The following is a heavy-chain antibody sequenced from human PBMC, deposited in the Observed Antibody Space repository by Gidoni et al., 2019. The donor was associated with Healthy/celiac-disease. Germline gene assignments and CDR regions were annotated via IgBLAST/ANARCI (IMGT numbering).Heavy chain of an antibody. CDR3: ARDVGPGPGVAGTPRAVINWFDP. CDR2: SNPNSGGT. J-gene: IGHJ5*02. D-gene: IGHD6-19*01. Sequence: QVQLVQSGAEVKKPGASVKVSCKASGYTFTGYYMHWVRQAPGQGLEWMGWSNPNSGGTNYAQKFQGRVTMTRDTSISTAYMELSRLRSDDTAVYYCARDVGPGPGVAGTPRAVINWFDPWGQGTLVTVSS. V-gene: IGHV1-2*02. CDR1: GYTFTGYY.